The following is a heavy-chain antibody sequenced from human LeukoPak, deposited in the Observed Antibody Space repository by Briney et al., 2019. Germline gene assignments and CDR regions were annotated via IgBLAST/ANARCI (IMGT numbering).Heavy chain of an antibody. J-gene: IGHJ4*02. CDR3: AKEGGKRLADY. Sequence: GRSLRLSCAASGFTFSSYGMHWVRQAPGKGLEWVAVISYDGSNKYYADSVKGRFTISRDNSKNTLYLQMNSLRAEDTAVYYCAKEGGKRLADYWGQGTLVTVSS. CDR2: ISYDGSNK. V-gene: IGHV3-30*18. D-gene: IGHD1-1*01. CDR1: GFTFSSYG.